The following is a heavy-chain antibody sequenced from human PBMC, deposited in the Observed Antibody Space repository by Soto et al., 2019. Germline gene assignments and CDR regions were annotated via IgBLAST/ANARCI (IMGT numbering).Heavy chain of an antibody. J-gene: IGHJ6*02. CDR2: ISSSSSYI. CDR1: GFTFSSYS. D-gene: IGHD3-16*01. CDR3: ARDWGVQLDYYYYGMDV. V-gene: IGHV3-21*01. Sequence: EVQLVESGGGLVKPGGSLRLSCAASGFTFSSYSMNWVRQAPGKGLEWVSSISSSSSYIYYADSVKGRFTISRDNAKNSLYLQMNSLRAEDTAVYYCARDWGVQLDYYYYGMDVWGQGTTVTVSS.